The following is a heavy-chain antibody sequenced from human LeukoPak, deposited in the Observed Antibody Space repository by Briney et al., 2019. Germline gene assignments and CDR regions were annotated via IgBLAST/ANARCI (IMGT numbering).Heavy chain of an antibody. CDR3: AGRSLRGYYFDY. Sequence: ASVKVSCKASGGTFSSYAISWVRQAPGQGLEWMGRIIPIFGTANYAQKFQGRVTITTDESTSTAYMELSSLRPEDTAVYYCAGRSLRGYYFDYWGQGTLVTVSS. V-gene: IGHV1-69*05. J-gene: IGHJ4*02. CDR1: GGTFSSYA. CDR2: IIPIFGTA. D-gene: IGHD1-26*01.